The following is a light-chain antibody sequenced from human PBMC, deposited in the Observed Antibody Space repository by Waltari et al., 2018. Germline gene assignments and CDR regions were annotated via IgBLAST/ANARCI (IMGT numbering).Light chain of an antibody. CDR2: HAS. CDR1: QCVRMY. J-gene: IGKJ1*01. Sequence: EIVLTQSPVTVSLSPGERATFSCWPSQCVRMYLAWYQQKPGQAPRLLIYHASSRATGIPDRFSGSGSGTDFRLTISRLEPEDFAMYHCQQYVESPATFGQGTKVEIK. CDR3: QQYVESPAT. V-gene: IGKV3-20*01.